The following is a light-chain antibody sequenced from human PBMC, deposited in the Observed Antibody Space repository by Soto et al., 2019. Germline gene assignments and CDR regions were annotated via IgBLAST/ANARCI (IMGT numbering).Light chain of an antibody. V-gene: IGKV4-1*01. CDR1: QSVLYSSNNKNY. CDR2: WAS. Sequence: DIVMTQSPDSLAVSLGERATINCKSSQSVLYSSNNKNYLVWYQQKAGQPPKLLIYWASTRESGVPDRFSGSGSGTDFTHTISILQAEDVAVYYCQQYYSPPWTFGQGTKVEIK. CDR3: QQYYSPPWT. J-gene: IGKJ1*01.